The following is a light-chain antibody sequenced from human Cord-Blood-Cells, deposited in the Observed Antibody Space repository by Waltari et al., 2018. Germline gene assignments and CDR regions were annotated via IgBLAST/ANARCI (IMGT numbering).Light chain of an antibody. V-gene: IGLV4-69*01. J-gene: IGLJ2*01. CDR2: LNSDGSH. Sequence: LVLTQSPSASASLRASVKLTCTLSSGHSSYAIAWPPQQPEKGPRYLMKLNSDGSHSKGDGIPDRCSGSSSGAERYLTISSLQSEDEADYYCQTWCTGILVFGGGTKLTVL. CDR1: SGHSSYA. CDR3: QTWCTGILV.